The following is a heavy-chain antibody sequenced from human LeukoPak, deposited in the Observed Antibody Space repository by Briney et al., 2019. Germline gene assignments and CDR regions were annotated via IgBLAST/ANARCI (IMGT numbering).Heavy chain of an antibody. CDR2: ISYDGSNK. J-gene: IGHJ4*02. CDR3: FFGELLPY. Sequence: PGRSLRLSCAASGFTFSSYAMHWVRQAPGKGLEWVAVISYDGSNKYYADSVKGRFTISRDNSKNTLYLQMNSLRAEDTAVYYCFFGELLPYWGQGTLDTVSS. D-gene: IGHD3-10*01. CDR1: GFTFSSYA. V-gene: IGHV3-30*04.